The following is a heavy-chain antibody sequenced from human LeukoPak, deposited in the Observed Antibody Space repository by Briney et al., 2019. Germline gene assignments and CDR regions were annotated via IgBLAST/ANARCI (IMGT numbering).Heavy chain of an antibody. CDR1: GYSFTSYW. CDR2: IYPGDSDT. Sequence: GESLKISCKGSGYSFTSYWIGWVRQMPGKGLEWMGIIYPGDSDTRYSPSFRGQVTISADKSISTAYLQWSSLKASDTAMYYCASTAKDSSGGSCYSSWFDPWGQGTLVTVSS. D-gene: IGHD2-15*01. V-gene: IGHV5-51*01. CDR3: ASTAKDSSGGSCYSSWFDP. J-gene: IGHJ5*02.